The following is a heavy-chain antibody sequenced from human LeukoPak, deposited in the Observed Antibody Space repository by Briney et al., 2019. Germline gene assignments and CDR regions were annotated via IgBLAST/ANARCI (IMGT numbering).Heavy chain of an antibody. CDR3: ARKSRLVGAIDY. D-gene: IGHD1-26*01. CDR1: GFTSSIYW. J-gene: IGHJ4*02. V-gene: IGHV3-7*01. CDR2: IKQDGSEK. Sequence: GGSLRLSCAASGFTSSIYWMSWVRQAPGKGLEWVANIKQDGSEKYYEDSVKSLYTNSRDNAKNSLHLQMNSLRAEDTAVYYGARKSRLVGAIDYWGQGTLVTVSS.